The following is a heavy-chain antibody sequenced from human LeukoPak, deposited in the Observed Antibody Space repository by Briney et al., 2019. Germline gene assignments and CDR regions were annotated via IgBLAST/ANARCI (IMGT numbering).Heavy chain of an antibody. D-gene: IGHD2-2*01. J-gene: IGHJ5*02. CDR3: ARDLGYCSSTSCYPWFDP. CDR1: GGSISSYY. V-gene: IGHV4-59*01. CDR2: IYYSGSI. Sequence: SETLSLTCTVSGGSISSYYWSWIRQPPGKGLEWIGYIYYSGSINYNPSLKSRVTISVDTSKNQFSLKLSSVTAADTAVYYCARDLGYCSSTSCYPWFDPWGRGTLVTVSS.